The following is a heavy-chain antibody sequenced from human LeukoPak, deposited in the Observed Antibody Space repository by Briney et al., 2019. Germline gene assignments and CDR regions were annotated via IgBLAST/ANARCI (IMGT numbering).Heavy chain of an antibody. CDR2: IYHSGGT. CDR3: ARVGGFHLQFDP. V-gene: IGHV4-59*01. D-gene: IGHD3-16*01. CDR1: GGSLNSDY. Sequence: SETLSLTCTVSGGSLNSDYWSLIRQPPGKGLEWIGYIYHSGGTYYNPSLESRVTVSVDTSKKHFSLKLTSVTAADTAVYYCARVGGFHLQFDPWGQGTLVTVSS. J-gene: IGHJ5*02.